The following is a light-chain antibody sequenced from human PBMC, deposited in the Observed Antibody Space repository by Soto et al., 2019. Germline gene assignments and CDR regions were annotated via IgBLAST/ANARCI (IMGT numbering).Light chain of an antibody. CDR1: QDISNF. Sequence: DLQMTQSPSSLSASVGDRVTITCQASQDISNFLNWYHQKPGKAPELLIYDASNLQTGVPSRFSGSRSGTDFTFTISSLQPEDIATYYCQQYDSLPPTFGQGTRLEIK. V-gene: IGKV1-33*01. CDR2: DAS. CDR3: QQYDSLPPT. J-gene: IGKJ5*01.